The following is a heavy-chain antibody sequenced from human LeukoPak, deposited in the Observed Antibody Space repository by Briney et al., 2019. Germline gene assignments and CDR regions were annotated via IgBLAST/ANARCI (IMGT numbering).Heavy chain of an antibody. CDR2: INPNSGGT. Sequence: ASVKVSCKASGYTFTGYYMHWVRQAPGQGLEWMGWINPNSGGTNYAQKFQGRVTMTRDTSISTAYMELSRLRSDDTAVYYCASQIVVVPAASGNALFDIWGQGTMVTVSS. D-gene: IGHD2-2*01. J-gene: IGHJ3*02. CDR1: GYTFTGYY. V-gene: IGHV1-2*02. CDR3: ASQIVVVPAASGNALFDI.